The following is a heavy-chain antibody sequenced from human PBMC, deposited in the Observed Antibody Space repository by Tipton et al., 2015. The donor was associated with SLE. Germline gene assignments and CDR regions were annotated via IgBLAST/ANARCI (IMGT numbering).Heavy chain of an antibody. CDR2: IYSSGST. V-gene: IGHV4-61*02. J-gene: IGHJ4*02. D-gene: IGHD1-1*01. CDR1: GASIRSGSHY. CDR3: ARGVLRPFDY. Sequence: TLSLTCTVSGASIRSGSHYWSWIRQPAGKGLEWIGRIYSSGSTNFNPSLRSRVTMSVDTSKNHFSLKLRSVTAADTAVYYCARGVLRPFDYWAREPWSPSPQ.